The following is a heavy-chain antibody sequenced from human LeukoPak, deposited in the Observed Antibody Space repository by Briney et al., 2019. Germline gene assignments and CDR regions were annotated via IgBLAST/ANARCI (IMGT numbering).Heavy chain of an antibody. J-gene: IGHJ4*02. D-gene: IGHD5-18*01. CDR2: ISYDGSNK. CDR1: GFTFSSYG. V-gene: IGHV3-30*18. CDR3: AKDGYSPIFDY. Sequence: PGRSLRLSCAASGFTFSSYGMNRVRQAPGKGLEWVAVISYDGSNKYYADSVKGRFTISRDNSKNTLYLQMNSLIAEDTAVYYCAKDGYSPIFDYWGQRTLVTVSS.